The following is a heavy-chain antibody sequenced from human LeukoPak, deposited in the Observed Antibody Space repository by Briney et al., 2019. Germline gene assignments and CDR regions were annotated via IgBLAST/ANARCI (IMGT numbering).Heavy chain of an antibody. CDR1: GFTFSSYS. Sequence: GGSLRLSWAASGFTFSSYSMNWVRQAPAKGLEWVSSISSSSSYIYYADSVKGRFTISRDNAKNSLYLQMNSLRAEDTAVYYCARDRGVAWFDPWGQGTLVTVSS. J-gene: IGHJ5*02. CDR3: ARDRGVAWFDP. V-gene: IGHV3-21*01. CDR2: ISSSSSYI. D-gene: IGHD3-10*01.